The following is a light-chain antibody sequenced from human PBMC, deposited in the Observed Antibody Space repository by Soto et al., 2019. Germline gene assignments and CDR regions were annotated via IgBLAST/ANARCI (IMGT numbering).Light chain of an antibody. V-gene: IGKV3-20*01. J-gene: IGKJ3*01. CDR1: QSVSSSY. CDR2: GAS. CDR3: QQYGSSPVFT. Sequence: EIVLTQSPGTLSLSPGERATLSCRASQSVSSSYLAWYQQKPGQAPRLLIYGASSRATGIPDWFSGSGSGTVFTLTISILEPEDFAVYYCQQYGSSPVFTFGHGTKVDIK.